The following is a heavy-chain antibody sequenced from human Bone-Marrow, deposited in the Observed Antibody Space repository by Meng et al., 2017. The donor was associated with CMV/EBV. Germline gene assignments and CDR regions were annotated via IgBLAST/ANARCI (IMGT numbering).Heavy chain of an antibody. D-gene: IGHD2-2*01. CDR1: GGTFSSYA. J-gene: IGHJ6*02. CDR3: ATSSGYCSSTSCYSVVEYGMDV. V-gene: IGHV1-69*10. CDR2: IIPILGIA. Sequence: SVKVSCKASGGTFSSYAISWVRQAPGQGLEWMGGIIPILGIANYAQKLQGRVTITADKSTSTAYMELSSLRSEDTAVYYCATSSGYCSSTSCYSVVEYGMDVWGQGTTVTVAS.